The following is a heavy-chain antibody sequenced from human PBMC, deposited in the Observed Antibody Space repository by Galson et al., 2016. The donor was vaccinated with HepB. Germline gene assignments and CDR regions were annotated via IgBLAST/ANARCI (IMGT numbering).Heavy chain of an antibody. J-gene: IGHJ6*02. CDR2: ISSTSSTI. V-gene: IGHV3-48*02. D-gene: IGHD4-17*01. Sequence: SLRLSCAASGFTFSTYSMNWVRQAPGKGLQWVSFISSTSSTIYYADSVKGRFTISRDNVKNSLYLQMNSLGDEDTAVYYCATAFGGDYAGYYYGMDVWAKGPRSPSP. CDR1: GFTFSTYS. CDR3: ATAFGGDYAGYYYGMDV.